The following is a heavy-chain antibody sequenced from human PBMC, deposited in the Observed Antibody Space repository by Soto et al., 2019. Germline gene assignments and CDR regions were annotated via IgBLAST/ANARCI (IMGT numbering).Heavy chain of an antibody. CDR3: ARITMVRGFDY. CDR2: IYSGGST. V-gene: IGHV3-53*04. CDR1: GFTVSSNY. Sequence: GGSLRLSCAASGFTVSSNYMSWVRQAPGKGLEWVSVIYSGGSTYYAGSTKSRVTISRHNSKNTLYLQMNSLGAEDTAVYYCARITMVRGFDYWGQGTLVTVSS. J-gene: IGHJ4*02. D-gene: IGHD3-10*01.